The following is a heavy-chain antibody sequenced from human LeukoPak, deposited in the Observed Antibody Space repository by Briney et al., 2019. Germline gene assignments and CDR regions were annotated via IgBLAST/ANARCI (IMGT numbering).Heavy chain of an antibody. CDR3: ARSTERDYGSFFHMDV. D-gene: IGHD4/OR15-4a*01. CDR1: GFTFSSYE. CDR2: ISSSGTTI. V-gene: IGHV3-48*03. Sequence: GGSLGLSCAASGFTFSSYEMNWVRQAPGKGLEWISYISSSGTTIYYADSVKGRFTISRDNAKNSLYLQMNSLRAEDTAVYYCARSTERDYGSFFHMDVWGKGTTVTSSS. J-gene: IGHJ6*03.